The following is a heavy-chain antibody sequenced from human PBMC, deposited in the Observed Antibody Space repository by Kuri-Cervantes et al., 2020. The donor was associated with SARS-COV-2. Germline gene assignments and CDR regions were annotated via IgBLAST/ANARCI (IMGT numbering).Heavy chain of an antibody. V-gene: IGHV3-53*01. D-gene: IGHD2-15*01. CDR3: ARLGWSVWWFDP. Sequence: GGSLRLSCAASGFPVSSNYMSWVRQAPGKGLEWVSVIYSGGSTYYADSVKGRFTISRDNSKNTLYLQMNSRRAEDTAVYYCARLGWSVWWFDPWGQGTLVTVSS. J-gene: IGHJ5*02. CDR1: GFPVSSNY. CDR2: IYSGGST.